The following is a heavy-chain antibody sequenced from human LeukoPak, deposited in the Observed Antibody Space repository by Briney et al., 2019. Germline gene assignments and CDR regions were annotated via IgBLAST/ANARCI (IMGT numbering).Heavy chain of an antibody. J-gene: IGHJ4*02. D-gene: IGHD6-19*01. CDR3: ARNKGVAARHDY. V-gene: IGHV4-59*02. CDR1: GGSVRSHS. Sequence: SETLSLTCTVSGGSVRSHSWSWIRQPPGKGLEYIGHIYNGGSPTYNPSLMGRLTMSVDTAKNQLSLHLTSVTTADTALYFCARNKGVAARHDYWGQGTLVIVSS. CDR2: IYNGGSP.